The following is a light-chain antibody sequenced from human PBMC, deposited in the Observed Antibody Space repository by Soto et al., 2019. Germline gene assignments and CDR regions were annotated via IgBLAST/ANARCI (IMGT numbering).Light chain of an antibody. CDR1: QTIGTY. V-gene: IGKV1-39*01. CDR2: DAS. Sequence: DIQMTQSPPSLSASVGDRVTITCRASQTIGTYLNWYQKKPEKPPKLLIYDASNLQTGVPSRFSGSGSGAEFALTISSLQPEDFATYYCQQSYTSPRSFGQGTKVDIK. CDR3: QQSYTSPRS. J-gene: IGKJ2*01.